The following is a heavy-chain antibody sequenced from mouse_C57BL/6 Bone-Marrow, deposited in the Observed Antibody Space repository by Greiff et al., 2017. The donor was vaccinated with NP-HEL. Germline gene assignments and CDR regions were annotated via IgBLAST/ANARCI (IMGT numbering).Heavy chain of an antibody. Sequence: EVHLVESGGGLVQPGGSLSLSCAASGFTFTDYYMSWVRQPPGKALEWLGFIRNKANGYTTEYSVSVKGRFTISRDNSQSILYLQMNALRAEDSATYYCARDWDYDYDDYAMDYWGQGTSVTVSS. V-gene: IGHV7-3*01. J-gene: IGHJ4*01. D-gene: IGHD2-4*01. CDR1: GFTFTDYY. CDR2: IRNKANGYTT. CDR3: ARDWDYDYDDYAMDY.